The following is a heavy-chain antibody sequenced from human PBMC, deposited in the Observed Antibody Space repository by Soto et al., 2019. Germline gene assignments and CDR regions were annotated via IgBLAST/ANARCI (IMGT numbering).Heavy chain of an antibody. J-gene: IGHJ6*02. V-gene: IGHV1-18*04. Sequence: QVQLVQSGAEVKKPGASVKVSCKASGYIFTSYGINWVRQAPGQGREWMGWMSGYNGDTQYAQKLQGRVTMTTDKSTSTAYMELRSLRSDDTAVYYCARSGSGAAYYYYGLDVWGQGTTVTVSS. CDR1: GYIFTSYG. D-gene: IGHD6-25*01. CDR2: MSGYNGDT. CDR3: ARSGSGAAYYYYGLDV.